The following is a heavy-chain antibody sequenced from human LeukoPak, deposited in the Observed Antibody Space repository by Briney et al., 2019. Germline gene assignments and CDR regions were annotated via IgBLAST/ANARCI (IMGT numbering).Heavy chain of an antibody. CDR2: VSYSGRT. CDR1: GGSISTYY. CDR3: ARHERGAENLDY. V-gene: IGHV4-59*08. J-gene: IGHJ4*02. Sequence: PSETLSLNCTVSGGSISTYYWSWLRQPPGKGLECIGYVSYSGRTNHNPSLKSRVTISADTSKNQFSLKLTSVTAADTAVYYCARHERGAENLDYWGQGTLVTVSS. D-gene: IGHD1-1*01.